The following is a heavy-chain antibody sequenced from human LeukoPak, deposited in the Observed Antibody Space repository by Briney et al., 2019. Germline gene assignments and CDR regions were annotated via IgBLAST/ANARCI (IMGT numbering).Heavy chain of an antibody. CDR1: GFTVSSNY. CDR2: IRYDGNTK. J-gene: IGHJ4*02. CDR3: AKRDGMYTSGSYYFDY. Sequence: GGSLRLSCAASGFTVSSNYMSWVRQAPGKGLEWVAFIRYDGNTKYYVDSVKGRFTISRDNSKNTLYLQMNSLRPEDTAIYYCAKRDGMYTSGSYYFDYWGQGTLVTVSS. D-gene: IGHD6-19*01. V-gene: IGHV3-30*02.